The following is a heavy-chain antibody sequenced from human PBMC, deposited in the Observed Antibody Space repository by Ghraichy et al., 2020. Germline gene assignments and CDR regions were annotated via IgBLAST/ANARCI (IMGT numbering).Heavy chain of an antibody. CDR3: ARGAGTKARLCDF. Sequence: GESLRLSCAASGFTFRSYGMHWVRQAPGKGLESVAFIYFDGSDRYYADAVKGRFTISRDNSKNTLDLQMNTLRAEDTAVYYCARGAGTKARLCDFWGQGTPVTVSS. V-gene: IGHV3-33*01. J-gene: IGHJ4*02. CDR1: GFTFRSYG. D-gene: IGHD1-1*01. CDR2: IYFDGSDR.